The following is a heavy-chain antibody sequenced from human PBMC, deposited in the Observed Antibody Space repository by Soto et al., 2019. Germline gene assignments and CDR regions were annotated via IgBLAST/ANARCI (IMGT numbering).Heavy chain of an antibody. CDR2: IYHSGST. V-gene: IGHV4-30-2*01. D-gene: IGHD5-18*01. CDR1: GGSISSGGYS. Sequence: SETLSLTCAVSGGSISSGGYSWSWIRQPPGKGLEWIGYIYHSGSTYYNPSLKSRVTISVDRSKNQFSLKLSSVTAADTAVYYCARERFGGYSYGGFDYWGQGTLVTVSS. CDR3: ARERFGGYSYGGFDY. J-gene: IGHJ4*02.